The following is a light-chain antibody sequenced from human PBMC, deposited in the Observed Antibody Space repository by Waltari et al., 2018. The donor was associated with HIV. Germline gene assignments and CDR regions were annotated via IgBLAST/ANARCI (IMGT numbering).Light chain of an antibody. Sequence: QAGLSQQPSVAKVLRQLATPPRTGHSNNVSNQGAACLQPHQGHPPKLLSYRNNHRPSGISERLVASRSGNTTSLTITGLQPEDEADYYCSAWDSSLSAWVFGGGTKLIVL. CDR3: SAWDSSLSAWV. V-gene: IGLV10-54*01. CDR1: SNNVSNQG. CDR2: RNN. J-gene: IGLJ3*02.